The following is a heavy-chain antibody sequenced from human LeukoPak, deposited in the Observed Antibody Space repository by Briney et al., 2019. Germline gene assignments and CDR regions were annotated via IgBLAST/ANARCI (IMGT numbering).Heavy chain of an antibody. CDR1: GGSISSHY. CDR2: IYYSGST. CDR3: ARLNGIAAAGTVGNWFDP. V-gene: IGHV4-59*11. J-gene: IGHJ5*02. D-gene: IGHD6-13*01. Sequence: SETLSLTCTVSGGSISSHYWSWIRQPPGKGLEWIGYIYYSGSTNYNPSLKSRVTMSVDTSKNQFSLKLSSVTAADTAAYYCARLNGIAAAGTVGNWFDPWGQGTLVTVSS.